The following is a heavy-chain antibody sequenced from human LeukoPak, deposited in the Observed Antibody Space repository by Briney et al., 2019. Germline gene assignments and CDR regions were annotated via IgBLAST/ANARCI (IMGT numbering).Heavy chain of an antibody. J-gene: IGHJ4*02. V-gene: IGHV3-33*01. Sequence: PGGSLRLSCAASGFTFSSYGMHWVRQAPGKGLEWVAVIWYDGSNKYYADSVKGRFTISRDNSKNTLYLQMSSLRAEDTAVYYCARERGYTGPFDYWGQGTLVTVSS. CDR1: GFTFSSYG. CDR2: IWYDGSNK. D-gene: IGHD3-16*02. CDR3: ARERGYTGPFDY.